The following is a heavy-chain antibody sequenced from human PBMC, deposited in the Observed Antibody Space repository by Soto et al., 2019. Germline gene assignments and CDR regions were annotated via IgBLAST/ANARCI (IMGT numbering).Heavy chain of an antibody. Sequence: PGGSLRLSCAASGFTFSSYAMHWVRQAPGKGLEWVAVISYDGSNKYYADSVKGRFTISRDNSKNTLYLQMNSLRAEDTAVYYCARSRDTILTGYSYPNYYYYYGMDVWGQGTTVTVSS. CDR2: ISYDGSNK. CDR1: GFTFSSYA. J-gene: IGHJ6*02. CDR3: ARSRDTILTGYSYPNYYYYYGMDV. D-gene: IGHD3-9*01. V-gene: IGHV3-30-3*01.